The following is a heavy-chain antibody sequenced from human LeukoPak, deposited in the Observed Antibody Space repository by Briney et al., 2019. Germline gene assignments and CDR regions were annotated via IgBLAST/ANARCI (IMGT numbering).Heavy chain of an antibody. CDR3: ARDPDGYGDY. J-gene: IGHJ4*02. D-gene: IGHD6-13*01. CDR1: GFTFSSYS. V-gene: IGHV3-21*01. Sequence: PGGSLRLSCAASGFTFSSYSMNWVRQAPGKGLEWVSSISSSSSYVYYADSVKGRFTISRDNAKNSLYLQMNSLRAEDTAVYYCARDPDGYGDYWGQGTLVTVSS. CDR2: ISSSSSYV.